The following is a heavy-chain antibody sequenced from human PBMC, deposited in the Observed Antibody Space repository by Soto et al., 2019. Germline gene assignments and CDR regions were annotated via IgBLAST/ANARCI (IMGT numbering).Heavy chain of an antibody. CDR1: GFTFSRYT. Sequence: QVQLVESGGGVVQPGRSLRLSCAASGFTFSRYTMHWVRQAPGKGLEWVAVISYDGSHGYFADSVKGRFTISRDNSKNTLYLQVNSLRTEDTAVYYCAREYLTRVVLGGMDVWGPGTTVTVSS. J-gene: IGHJ6*02. V-gene: IGHV3-30-3*01. CDR2: ISYDGSHG. CDR3: AREYLTRVVLGGMDV. D-gene: IGHD2-2*01.